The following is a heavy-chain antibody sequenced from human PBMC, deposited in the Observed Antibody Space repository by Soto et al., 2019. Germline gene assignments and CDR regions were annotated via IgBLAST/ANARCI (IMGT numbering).Heavy chain of an antibody. CDR2: IFNDAGNE. V-gene: IGHV3-33*06. Sequence: QVQLVESGGDVVQPGRSLRLSCAASGFTFKDCAMHWVRQAPGKGLERVSIIFNDAGNEYCTESVKGRFTISRDNSKNTLYLQMNSLRDEDTAVYYCAKEKGTGRAPNGAYDVWGRGTRVTVSS. CDR1: GFTFKDCA. J-gene: IGHJ3*01. D-gene: IGHD2-8*02. CDR3: AKEKGTGRAPNGAYDV.